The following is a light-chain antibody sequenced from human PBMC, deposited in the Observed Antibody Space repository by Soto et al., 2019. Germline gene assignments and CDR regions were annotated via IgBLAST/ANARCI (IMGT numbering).Light chain of an antibody. CDR2: DAS. Sequence: EIMLTQSPVTLSLSPGERATLSCRASQSVSSDLAWYQQKPGQAPRLLIYDASSRATGIPARFSGSGSGTDFTLTISSLEPEDLAVYYCQQRSKWPLTFGGGTKVEIK. J-gene: IGKJ4*01. CDR1: QSVSSD. V-gene: IGKV3-11*01. CDR3: QQRSKWPLT.